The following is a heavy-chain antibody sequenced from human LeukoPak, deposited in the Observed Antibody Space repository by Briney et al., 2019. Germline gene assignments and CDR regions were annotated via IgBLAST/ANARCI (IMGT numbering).Heavy chain of an antibody. J-gene: IGHJ4*02. Sequence: PSKTLSLTCTVSGGSVNSGSHYWCWIRQPPGKGLEWIGYIYYSGSTNYNPSLKSRATMSLDTSKNQFSLNLNSVTAADTAVYYCARDPGYSGIDYWGQGTLVTVSS. CDR3: ARDPGYSGIDY. V-gene: IGHV4-61*01. D-gene: IGHD5-12*01. CDR2: IYYSGST. CDR1: GGSVNSGSHY.